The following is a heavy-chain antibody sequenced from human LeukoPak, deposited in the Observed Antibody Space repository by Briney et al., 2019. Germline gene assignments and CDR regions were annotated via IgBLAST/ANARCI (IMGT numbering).Heavy chain of an antibody. CDR1: GFTFSNYA. V-gene: IGHV3-23*01. Sequence: GGSLRLSCVVSGFTFSNYAMSWVRQAPGKGLEWVSAISGSGGSTYYADSVKGRFTISRDNSKNTLYLQMNSLRAEDTAVYYCAKDLSSYYDSYWGQGTLVTVSS. J-gene: IGHJ4*02. CDR2: ISGSGGST. D-gene: IGHD1-26*01. CDR3: AKDLSSYYDSY.